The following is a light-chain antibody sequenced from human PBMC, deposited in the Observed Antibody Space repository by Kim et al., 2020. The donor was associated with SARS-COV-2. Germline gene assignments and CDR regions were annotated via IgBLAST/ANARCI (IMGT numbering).Light chain of an antibody. J-gene: IGKJ4*01. CDR1: QSVSSY. CDR2: DAS. V-gene: IGKV3-11*01. CDR3: QQRSNWPLT. Sequence: EIVLIQSPATLSLSPGERATLSYRASQSVSSYLAWYQQKPGQAPRLLIYDASNRATGIPARFSGSGSGTDFTLTISSLEPEDFAVYYCQQRSNWPLTFGGGTKVDIK.